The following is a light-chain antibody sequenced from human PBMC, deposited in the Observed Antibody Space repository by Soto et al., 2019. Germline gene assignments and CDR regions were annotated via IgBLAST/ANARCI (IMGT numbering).Light chain of an antibody. CDR2: YDS. CDR3: QVWDSSSDHPVV. V-gene: IGLV3-21*04. Sequence: SYELTQPPSVSVAPGKTARITCGGNNIGDKSVHWYQQKPGQAPVVVIYYDSDRPSGIPERFSGSNSGNTATLTISRVEAGDEADYYCQVWDSSSDHPVVFGGGTKVTVL. J-gene: IGLJ2*01. CDR1: NIGDKS.